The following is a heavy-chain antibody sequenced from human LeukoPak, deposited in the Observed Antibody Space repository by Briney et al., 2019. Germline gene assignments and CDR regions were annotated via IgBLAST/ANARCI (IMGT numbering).Heavy chain of an antibody. V-gene: IGHV3-21*01. Sequence: GGSLXXSXAASGFTFSSYSMNWVRQAPGKGLEGVSSISSSSSYIYYADSVKGRFTISRDNAKNSLYLQMNSLRAEDTAVYYCTRDLMDYDVSTGLHHYYMDVWGQGTTVTVSS. J-gene: IGHJ6*02. D-gene: IGHD3-9*01. CDR1: GFTFSSYS. CDR3: TRDLMDYDVSTGLHHYYMDV. CDR2: ISSSSSYI.